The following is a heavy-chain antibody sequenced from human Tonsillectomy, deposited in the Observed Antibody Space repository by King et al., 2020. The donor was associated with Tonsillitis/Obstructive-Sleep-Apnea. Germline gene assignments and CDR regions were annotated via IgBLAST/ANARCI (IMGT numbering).Heavy chain of an antibody. CDR3: ARSAQRRKIVLVVYAIREYFDY. D-gene: IGHD2-8*02. V-gene: IGHV1-2*06. J-gene: IGHJ4*02. CDR2: INPNSGGT. Sequence: QLVQSGAEVKKPGASVKVSCKASGYTFTGYYMHWVRQAPGQGLEWMGRINPNSGGTNYAQKFQGRVTMTRDTSISTAYMELSRLRSDDTAVYYCARSAQRRKIVLVVYAIREYFDYWGQGTLVTVSS. CDR1: GYTFTGYY.